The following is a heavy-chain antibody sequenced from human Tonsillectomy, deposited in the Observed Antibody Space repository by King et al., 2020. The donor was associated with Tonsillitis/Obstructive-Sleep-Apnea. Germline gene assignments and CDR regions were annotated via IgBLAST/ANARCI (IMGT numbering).Heavy chain of an antibody. Sequence: VQLQESGPGLVKPSQTLSLTCTVSGGSISSGDYYWSWIRQHPGKGLEWIGYIHYSGSTYYNPSLKSRVTISVDTSKNQFSLKLSSVTAADTAVYYCARKRPTIAARPDYFYYMDVWGKGTTVTVSS. CDR1: GGSISSGDYY. D-gene: IGHD6-6*01. J-gene: IGHJ6*03. CDR3: ARKRPTIAARPDYFYYMDV. V-gene: IGHV4-31*03. CDR2: IHYSGST.